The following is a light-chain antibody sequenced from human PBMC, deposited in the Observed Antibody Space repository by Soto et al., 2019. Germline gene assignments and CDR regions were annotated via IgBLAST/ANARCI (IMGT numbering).Light chain of an antibody. J-gene: IGLJ1*01. Sequence: QSALTQPASVSGSPGQSITISCTGTSSDVGSYNRVAWYQQHAGKAPKVMIYEVSKRPSGVSNRISGSKSGNTASLTISGLQAEDEADYYCCSYAGSSTFVFGTGTQLTVL. CDR3: CSYAGSSTFV. V-gene: IGLV2-23*02. CDR2: EVS. CDR1: SSDVGSYNR.